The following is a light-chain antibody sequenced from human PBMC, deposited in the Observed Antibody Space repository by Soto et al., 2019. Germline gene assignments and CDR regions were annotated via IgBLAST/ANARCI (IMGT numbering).Light chain of an antibody. CDR1: QSISSW. CDR3: QQYHSYWT. J-gene: IGKJ1*01. CDR2: DAS. Sequence: DIQMTQSPSTLSASVRERVTITCRASQSISSWLAWYQQKPGKAPKLLIYDASTLESGVPSRFSGSGSRTEFTLSISSLQTDDFSTYYCQQYHSYWTFGQGTKVDIK. V-gene: IGKV1-5*01.